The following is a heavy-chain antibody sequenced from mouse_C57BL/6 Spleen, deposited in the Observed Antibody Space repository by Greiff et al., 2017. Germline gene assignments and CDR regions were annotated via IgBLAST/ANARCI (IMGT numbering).Heavy chain of an antibody. Sequence: EVQLMESGGGLVQPGGSLKLSCAASGFTFSDYGMAWVRQAPRKGPEWVAFISNLAYSIYYADTVTGRFTFSRENAKNTLYLEMSSLRSEDTAMYYCARNPDGYWAMDYWGQGTSVTVSS. CDR3: ARNPDGYWAMDY. CDR2: ISNLAYSI. CDR1: GFTFSDYG. V-gene: IGHV5-15*01. J-gene: IGHJ4*01. D-gene: IGHD2-3*01.